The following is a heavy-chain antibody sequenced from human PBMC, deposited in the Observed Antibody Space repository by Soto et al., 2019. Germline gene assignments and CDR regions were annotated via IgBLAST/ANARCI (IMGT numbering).Heavy chain of an antibody. CDR2: IYYSGST. Sequence: PSETLSLTCTVSGGSISSSSYYWGWIRQPPGKGLEWIGSIYYSGSTYYNPSLKSRVTISVDTSKNQFSLKLSSVTAADTAVYYCARHNMWLQKATDYWGQGTLVTVSS. V-gene: IGHV4-39*01. D-gene: IGHD5-12*01. CDR1: GGSISSSSYY. CDR3: ARHNMWLQKATDY. J-gene: IGHJ4*02.